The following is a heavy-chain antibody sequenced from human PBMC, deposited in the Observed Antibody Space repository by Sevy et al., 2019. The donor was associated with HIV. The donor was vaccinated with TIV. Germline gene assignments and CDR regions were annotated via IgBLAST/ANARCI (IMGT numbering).Heavy chain of an antibody. D-gene: IGHD3-22*01. V-gene: IGHV1-24*01. CDR3: ATGRYYYDSSGYYYTNRGNWFDY. Sequence: ASVKVSCKVSGYTLTELSMHWVRQAPGKGLEWMGGFDPEDGETIYAQKFQGRVTMTEDTSTDTAYMELSSLRSEDTAVYYCATGRYYYDSSGYYYTNRGNWFDYWGQGTLVTVSS. J-gene: IGHJ4*02. CDR1: GYTLTELS. CDR2: FDPEDGET.